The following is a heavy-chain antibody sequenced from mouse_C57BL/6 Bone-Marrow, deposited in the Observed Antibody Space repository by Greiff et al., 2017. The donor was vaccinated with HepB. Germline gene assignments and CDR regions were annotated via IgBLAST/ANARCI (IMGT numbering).Heavy chain of an antibody. CDR2: IRNKANGYTT. Sequence: EVMLVESGGGLVQPGGSLSLSCAASGFTFTDYYMSWVRQPPGKALEWLGFIRNKANGYTTEYSASVKGRFTISRDNSQSILYLQMNALRAEDSATYYCARYMGSPHWYFDVWGTGTTVTVSS. V-gene: IGHV7-3*01. J-gene: IGHJ1*03. D-gene: IGHD1-1*01. CDR3: ARYMGSPHWYFDV. CDR1: GFTFTDYY.